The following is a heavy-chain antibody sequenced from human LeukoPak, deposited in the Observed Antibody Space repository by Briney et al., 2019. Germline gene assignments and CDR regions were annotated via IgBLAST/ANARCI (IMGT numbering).Heavy chain of an antibody. CDR3: ARESESDFWTGSYFDN. CDR2: ISGSGSI. V-gene: IGHV3-21*01. J-gene: IGHJ4*02. Sequence: GGSLRLSCAASGFTFSSYGMSWVRQAPGKGLEWVSAISGSGSIYYADSVKGRFTISRDNAKNSLYLQIDSLRADDTAVYFCARESESDFWTGSYFDNWGQGILVTVSS. D-gene: IGHD3/OR15-3a*01. CDR1: GFTFSSYG.